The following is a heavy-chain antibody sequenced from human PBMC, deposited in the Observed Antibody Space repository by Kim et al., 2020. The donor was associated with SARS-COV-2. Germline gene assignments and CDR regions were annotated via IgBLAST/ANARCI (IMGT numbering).Heavy chain of an antibody. CDR1: GFTFGNSA. CDR2: IFGSGSGT. Sequence: GGSLRLSCAASGFTFGNSAMSWVRQAPGKGLEWVSGIFGSGSGTYYADSVKGRFTISRDNFQSTLFLQMDNLRAEDTAVYYCVRQCHATTVTSYWYFDLWGRGTLVTVS. CDR3: VRQCHATTVTSYWYFDL. V-gene: IGHV3-23*01. J-gene: IGHJ2*01. D-gene: IGHD2-15*01.